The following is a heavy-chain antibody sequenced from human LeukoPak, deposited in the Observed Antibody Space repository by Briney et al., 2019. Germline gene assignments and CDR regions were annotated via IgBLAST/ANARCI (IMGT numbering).Heavy chain of an antibody. Sequence: SETLSLTCAVYGGSFSGYYWSWIRQPPGKGLEWIGEINHSGSTNYNPSLKSRVTISVDTSKNQFSLKLSSVTAADTAVYYCAREVWDSSGPWGQGTLVTVSP. CDR3: AREVWDSSGP. J-gene: IGHJ5*02. V-gene: IGHV4-34*01. D-gene: IGHD6-25*01. CDR1: GGSFSGYY. CDR2: INHSGST.